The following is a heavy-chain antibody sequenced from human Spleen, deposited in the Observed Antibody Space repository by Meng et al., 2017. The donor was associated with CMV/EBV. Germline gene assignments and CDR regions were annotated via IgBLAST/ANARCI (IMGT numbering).Heavy chain of an antibody. J-gene: IGHJ6*02. Sequence: GESLKISCAASGFTFSSYGMHWVRQAPGKGLEWVAVIWYDGSKKYYPDSVKGRFTISRDNSKNTLYLQMNSLRAEDTAVYYCAKDGVPAAMGYYYYYGMDVWGQGTTVTVSS. D-gene: IGHD2-2*01. CDR2: IWYDGSKK. CDR1: GFTFSSYG. V-gene: IGHV3-30*02. CDR3: AKDGVPAAMGYYYYYGMDV.